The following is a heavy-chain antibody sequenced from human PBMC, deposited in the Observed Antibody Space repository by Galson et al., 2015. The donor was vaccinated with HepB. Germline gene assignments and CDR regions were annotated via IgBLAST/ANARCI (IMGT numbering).Heavy chain of an antibody. CDR1: GDSVSSNSAA. D-gene: IGHD2-15*01. J-gene: IGHJ5*02. Sequence: CAISGDSVSSNSAAWNWIRQSPSRGLEWLGRTYYRSRWYNDYEVSVKSRITINPDTSRNQFSLQLNSVTPEDTAVYYCARGALVGVVGGSQNNWFDPWGQGTLVTVSS. V-gene: IGHV6-1*01. CDR2: TYYRSRWYN. CDR3: ARGALVGVVGGSQNNWFDP.